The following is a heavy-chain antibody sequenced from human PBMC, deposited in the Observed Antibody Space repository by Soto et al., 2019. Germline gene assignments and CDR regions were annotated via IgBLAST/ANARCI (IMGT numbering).Heavy chain of an antibody. D-gene: IGHD3-3*01. CDR3: ASHYDIWSGYLSPVDY. V-gene: IGHV3-11*01. CDR1: GYTFSDYY. CDR2: IDTSSTKI. J-gene: IGHJ4*02. Sequence: QVQLVESGGDLVKRGGSLRLSCAASGYTFSDYYMSCIRQAPGKGLEWISYIDTSSTKIYYADSVKDRFTISRDNAKNSLYLEMNSLRDADTAVYYCASHYDIWSGYLSPVDYWGQGTLGTGSS.